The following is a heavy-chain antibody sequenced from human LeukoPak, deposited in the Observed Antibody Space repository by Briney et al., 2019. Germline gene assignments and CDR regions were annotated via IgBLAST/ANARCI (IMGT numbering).Heavy chain of an antibody. J-gene: IGHJ4*02. CDR3: ASRAYCGGDCYHDY. CDR1: GGSISSYY. Sequence: PSETLSLTCTVSGGSISSYYWSWIRQPPGKGLEWIGYIYYSGSTNYNPSLKSRVTISVDTSKNQFSLKLSSVTAADTAVYYCASRAYCGGDCYHDYWGQGTLVTVSS. CDR2: IYYSGST. V-gene: IGHV4-59*01. D-gene: IGHD2-21*02.